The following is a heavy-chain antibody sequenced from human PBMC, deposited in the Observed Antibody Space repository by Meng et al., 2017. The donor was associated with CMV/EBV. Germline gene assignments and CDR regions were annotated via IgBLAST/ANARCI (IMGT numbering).Heavy chain of an antibody. V-gene: IGHV3-30-3*01. CDR1: GFTFSSYA. CDR2: ISYDGSNK. CDR3: ARDSAYYDFWSGNPLLDY. J-gene: IGHJ4*02. Sequence: GESLKISCAASGFTFSSYAMHWVRQAPGKGLEWVAVISYDGSNKYYADSVKGRFTISRDNSKNTLYLQMNSLRAEDTAVYYCARDSAYYDFWSGNPLLDYWGQGTLVTVSS. D-gene: IGHD3-3*01.